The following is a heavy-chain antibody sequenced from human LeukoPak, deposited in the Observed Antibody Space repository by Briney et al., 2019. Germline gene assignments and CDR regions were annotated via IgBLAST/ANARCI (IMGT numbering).Heavy chain of an antibody. D-gene: IGHD2-21*02. CDR3: ARATTADGDFDY. J-gene: IGHJ4*02. Sequence: GGPLRLSCAASGFTFSSYSMNWVRQAPGKGLEWVSSISSSSSYIYYADSVKGRFTISRDNAKNSLYLQMNSLRAEDTAVYYCARATTADGDFDYWGQGTLVTVSS. CDR2: ISSSSSYI. CDR1: GFTFSSYS. V-gene: IGHV3-21*01.